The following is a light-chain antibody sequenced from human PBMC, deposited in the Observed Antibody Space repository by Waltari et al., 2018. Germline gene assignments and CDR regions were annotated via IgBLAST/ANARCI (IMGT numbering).Light chain of an antibody. Sequence: DIVLTQSPGTLSLSPGERAALSCRANKSVGRTLAWYQQKPGQAPRLLIYGASNRATGIPDRFSSSGSGTDFSLTISGLEPEDFAVYYCQHYVRLPATFGQGTKVEIK. CDR3: QHYVRLPAT. J-gene: IGKJ1*01. CDR1: KSVGRT. V-gene: IGKV3-20*01. CDR2: GAS.